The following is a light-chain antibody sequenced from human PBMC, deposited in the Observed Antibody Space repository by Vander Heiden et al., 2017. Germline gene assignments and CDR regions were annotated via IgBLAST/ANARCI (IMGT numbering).Light chain of an antibody. V-gene: IGLV1-44*01. CDR2: SNN. Sequence: QSVLTQPPSASGPPGQRVTISCSGSSANIGSNTVNWNQQLPGTGPKLLIYSNNQRPSGVPDRFSGSKSGTSASRAISGLQSEDEADYNCAAWDDSLNGSWVFGGGTKLTVI. CDR1: SANIGSNT. J-gene: IGLJ3*02. CDR3: AAWDDSLNGSWV.